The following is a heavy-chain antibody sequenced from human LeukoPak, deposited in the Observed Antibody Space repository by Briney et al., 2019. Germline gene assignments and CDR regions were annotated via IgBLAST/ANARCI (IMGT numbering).Heavy chain of an antibody. Sequence: KTSETLSLTCAVYGGSFSGYYWSWIRQPPGKGLEWIGEINHSGSTNYNPSLKSRVTISVDTSKNQFSLKLSSVTAADTAVYYCARVRPPYYYDSSGRIDYWGQGTLVIVSS. D-gene: IGHD3-22*01. CDR2: INHSGST. J-gene: IGHJ4*02. V-gene: IGHV4-34*01. CDR1: GGSFSGYY. CDR3: ARVRPPYYYDSSGRIDY.